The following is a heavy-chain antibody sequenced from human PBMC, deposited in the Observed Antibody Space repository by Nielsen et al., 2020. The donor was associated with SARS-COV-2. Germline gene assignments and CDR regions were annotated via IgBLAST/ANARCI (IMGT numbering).Heavy chain of an antibody. CDR3: ARGVGDILTGEYYYGMDV. D-gene: IGHD3-9*01. J-gene: IGHJ6*02. CDR2: IIPIFGTA. V-gene: IGHV1-69*06. CDR1: GGTFSSYA. Sequence: SVKVSCKASGGTFSSYAISWVRQAPGQGLEWMGGIIPIFGTANYAQKFQGRVTITADKSTSTAYMELRSLRSDDTAVYYCARGVGDILTGEYYYGMDVWGQGTTVTVSS.